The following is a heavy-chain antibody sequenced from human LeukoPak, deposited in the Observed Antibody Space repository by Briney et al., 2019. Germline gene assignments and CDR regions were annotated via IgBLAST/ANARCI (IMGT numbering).Heavy chain of an antibody. Sequence: SETLSLTCTVSGGSISSGSDYWSWIRQPAGKGLEWIGRIYTSGSTNYNPSLKSRVTISVDTSKNQFSLKLSSVTAADTAVYYCARVVQDWFDPWGQGTLVTVSS. D-gene: IGHD2-15*01. CDR2: IYTSGST. V-gene: IGHV4-61*02. CDR1: GGSISSGSDY. J-gene: IGHJ5*02. CDR3: ARVVQDWFDP.